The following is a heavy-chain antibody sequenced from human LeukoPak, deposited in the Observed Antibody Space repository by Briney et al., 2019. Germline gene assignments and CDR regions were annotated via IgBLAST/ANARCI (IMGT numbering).Heavy chain of an antibody. CDR2: ISSSSSTI. V-gene: IGHV3-48*02. D-gene: IGHD3-10*01. CDR1: GFTFSSYS. CDR3: ARGYYGSGSYFLDY. J-gene: IGHJ4*02. Sequence: PGGSLRLSCAASGFTFSSYSMNWVRQAPGKGLEWVSYISSSSSTIHYADSVKGRFTISRDNAKNSLFLQMNGLRDEDTAVYYCARGYYGSGSYFLDYWGQGTLVTVSS.